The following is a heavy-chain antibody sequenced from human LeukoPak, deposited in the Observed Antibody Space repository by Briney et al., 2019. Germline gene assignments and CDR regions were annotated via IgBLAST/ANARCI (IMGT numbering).Heavy chain of an antibody. CDR2: IKPDGNDK. V-gene: IGHV3-7*03. CDR1: GFTFSIHW. CDR3: TTSDCEY. Sequence: GGSLGLSCAASGFTFSIHWMTWVRQAPGKGLEWVATIKPDGNDKYFVDSVKGRFTVSRDNAKTSLYLQMNSLRAEDTAMYYRTTSDCEYWGQGTLVTVSS. J-gene: IGHJ4*02.